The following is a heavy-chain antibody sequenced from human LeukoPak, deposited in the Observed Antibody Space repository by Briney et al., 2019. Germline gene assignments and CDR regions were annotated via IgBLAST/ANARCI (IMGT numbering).Heavy chain of an antibody. CDR3: AREPHRDSDAFDI. V-gene: IGHV1-46*01. J-gene: IGHJ3*02. CDR2: INPTGGGT. CDR1: AYTFTSYY. D-gene: IGHD2-21*01. Sequence: ASVKVSCKASAYTFTSYYMHWVRQAPGQGLEWMGIINPTGGGTNYARKFQGRVTMTRDTSTSTVYMELSSLRSDDTAVYYCAREPHRDSDAFDIWGQGTMVSVSS.